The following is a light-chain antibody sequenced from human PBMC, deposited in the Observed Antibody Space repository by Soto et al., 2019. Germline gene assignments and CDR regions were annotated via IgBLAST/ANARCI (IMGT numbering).Light chain of an antibody. CDR2: KAS. CDR1: QTISSW. Sequence: DIQMTQSPSTLSVSVGDRVTISCRASQTISSWLAWYQQKPGKAPKLLIYKASTLTSGVPSRFSGSGSGTEFTLTISSLEPDDFATYYCQHYNSYSEAFGQGTKVEIK. J-gene: IGKJ1*01. CDR3: QHYNSYSEA. V-gene: IGKV1-5*03.